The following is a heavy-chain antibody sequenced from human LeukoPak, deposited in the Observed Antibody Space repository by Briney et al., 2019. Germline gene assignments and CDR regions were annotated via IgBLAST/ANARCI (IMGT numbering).Heavy chain of an antibody. J-gene: IGHJ4*02. D-gene: IGHD1-20*01. CDR1: GFTFSSYG. CDR2: ISYDGSNK. V-gene: IGHV3-30*18. Sequence: GGSLRLSCAASGFTFSSYGMHWVRQTPGEGLEWVAVISYDGSNKYYADSVKGRFTISRDNSKNTLYLQMNSLRAEDTAVYYCAKDRAVTGTTPLGYWGQGTLVTVSS. CDR3: AKDRAVTGTTPLGY.